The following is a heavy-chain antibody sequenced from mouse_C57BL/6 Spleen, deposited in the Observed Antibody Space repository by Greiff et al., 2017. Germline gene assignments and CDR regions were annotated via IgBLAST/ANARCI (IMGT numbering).Heavy chain of an antibody. CDR2: IYPGDGDT. D-gene: IGHD2-4*01. V-gene: IGHV1-80*01. CDR3: ARSPPYDYGFAY. J-gene: IGHJ3*01. Sequence: VKLVESGAELVKPGASVKISCKASGYAFSSYWMNWVKQRPGKGLEWIGQIYPGDGDTNYNGKFKGKATLTADKSSSTAYMQLSSLTSEDSAVYFCARSPPYDYGFAYWGQGTLVTVSA. CDR1: GYAFSSYW.